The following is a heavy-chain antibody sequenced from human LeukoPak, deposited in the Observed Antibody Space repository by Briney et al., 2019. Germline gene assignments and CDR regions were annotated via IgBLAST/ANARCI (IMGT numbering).Heavy chain of an antibody. J-gene: IGHJ6*02. CDR3: ARRRYYYHGLDV. Sequence: SETLSLTCSVSGDSLNIYYWNWLRQSPGKGLEWIGYFFYTGTTNYNPSLESRVNMSVDTSKNLVSLTLRSVTAADTAVYYCARRRYYYHGLDVWGPGTTVIVSS. CDR2: FFYTGTT. CDR1: GDSLNIYY. V-gene: IGHV4-59*08.